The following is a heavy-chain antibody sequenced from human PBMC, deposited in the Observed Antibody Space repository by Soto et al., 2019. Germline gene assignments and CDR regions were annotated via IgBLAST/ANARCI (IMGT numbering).Heavy chain of an antibody. CDR3: STMGTPATGLYYFDY. J-gene: IGHJ4*02. D-gene: IGHD1-7*01. CDR1: GGSISSGNYY. CDR2: ISYSGST. V-gene: IGHV4-30-4*01. Sequence: QVQLQESGPGLVKPSQTLSLTCTVSGGSISSGNYYWSWIRQPPGKGLEWIGFISYSGSTYYNASLKNRVTISLDTSKNQFALNLSFVTAADTAVYYCSTMGTPATGLYYFDYCGQGTLVTVSS.